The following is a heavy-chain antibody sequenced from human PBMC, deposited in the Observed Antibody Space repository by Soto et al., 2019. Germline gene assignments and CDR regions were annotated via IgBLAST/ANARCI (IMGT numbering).Heavy chain of an antibody. CDR3: AKPYRIQLWPYNWFDP. CDR2: ISGSGGST. Sequence: GGSLRLSCAASGFTFSSYAMSWVRQAPGKGLEWVSAISGSGGSTYYADSVKGRFTISRDNSKNTLYLQMNSLRAEDTAVYYCAKPYRIQLWPYNWFDPWGHGTLVTVSS. V-gene: IGHV3-23*01. CDR1: GFTFSSYA. J-gene: IGHJ5*02. D-gene: IGHD5-18*01.